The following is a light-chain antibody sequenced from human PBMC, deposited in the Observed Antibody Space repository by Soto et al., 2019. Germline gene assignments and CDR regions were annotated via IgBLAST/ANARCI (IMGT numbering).Light chain of an antibody. CDR3: QLYGSSPRT. CDR2: GAS. J-gene: IGKJ2*01. V-gene: IGKV3-20*01. Sequence: EIVLTQSPGTLSLSPGERATLSCRASQSVSSSYLAWYQQKPGQAPRLLIYGASSRAAGIPDRFSGSGSGTDSTLHNSGLEPGDLAVYYCQLYGSSPRTFGQGTKLEIK. CDR1: QSVSSSY.